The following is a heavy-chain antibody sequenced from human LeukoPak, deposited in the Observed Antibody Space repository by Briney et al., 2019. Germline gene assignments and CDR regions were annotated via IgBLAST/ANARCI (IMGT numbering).Heavy chain of an antibody. CDR3: ARVRMSGWTLGYAFDI. Sequence: GGSLRLSCAASGFTFSSYEMNWVRQAPGKGLEWVSYISSSGTTIYYADSVKGRFTISRDNAKNSLYLQMNSLRAEDTAVYYCARVRMSGWTLGYAFDIWGQGTMVTVSS. V-gene: IGHV3-48*03. J-gene: IGHJ3*02. CDR2: ISSSGTTI. D-gene: IGHD6-19*01. CDR1: GFTFSSYE.